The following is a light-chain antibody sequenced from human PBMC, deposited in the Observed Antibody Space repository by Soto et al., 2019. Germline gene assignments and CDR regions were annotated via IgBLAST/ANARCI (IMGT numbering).Light chain of an antibody. CDR2: DAS. Sequence: DIQLTQSPSTLSASVGDRVSITCRASQSISGGLAWYQKKPEKAPSLLIYDASGLQSGVPSRFSGSGSGTEFTLTVSDLHLEDFATYYCQQYNTDSPWTFGQGTKVEIK. J-gene: IGKJ1*01. V-gene: IGKV1-5*01. CDR1: QSISGG. CDR3: QQYNTDSPWT.